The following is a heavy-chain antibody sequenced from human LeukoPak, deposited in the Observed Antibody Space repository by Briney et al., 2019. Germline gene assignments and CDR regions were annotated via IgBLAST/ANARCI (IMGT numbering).Heavy chain of an antibody. D-gene: IGHD3-22*01. Sequence: SETLSLTCAVSGGSISSSNWWSWVRQPPGKGLEWIGEIYHSGSTNYNPSLKSRVTISGDKSKNQFSLKLSSVTAADTAVYYCARVPYYYDSSGYYYFYFDYWGQGTLVTVSS. J-gene: IGHJ4*02. CDR2: IYHSGST. V-gene: IGHV4-4*02. CDR3: ARVPYYYDSSGYYYFYFDY. CDR1: GGSISSSNW.